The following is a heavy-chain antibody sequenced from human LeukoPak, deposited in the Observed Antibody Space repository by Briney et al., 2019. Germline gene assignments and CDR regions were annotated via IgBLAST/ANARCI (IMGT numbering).Heavy chain of an antibody. CDR3: ARDRDVDDFDY. D-gene: IGHD2-15*01. Sequence: KPSETLSLTCTVSGYSISSGYYWGWIRQPPGKGLEWIGSIYHSGSTYYNPSLKSRVSISIDTSKNQLSLKLNSVTAADTAMYHCARDRDVDDFDYWGRGTLVIVSS. CDR1: GYSISSGYY. V-gene: IGHV4-38-2*02. J-gene: IGHJ4*01. CDR2: IYHSGST.